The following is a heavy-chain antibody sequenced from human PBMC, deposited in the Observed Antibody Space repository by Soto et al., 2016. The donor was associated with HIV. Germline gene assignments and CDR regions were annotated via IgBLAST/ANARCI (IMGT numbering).Heavy chain of an antibody. V-gene: IGHV4-34*02. CDR3: ARHGDTNNLGTDTLDY. CDR2: VNHSGHT. Sequence: QVQLQQWGAGLLKPSETLSLTCAVYGGSFSGYQWTWIRQAPGKGLEWIGEVNHSGHTNYSPSLRSRLTISTDTSKNQFSLKMTSVSAADTAVYYCARHGDTNNLGTDTLDYWGQGNLVTVSS. CDR1: GGSFSGYQ. D-gene: IGHD7-27*01. J-gene: IGHJ4*02.